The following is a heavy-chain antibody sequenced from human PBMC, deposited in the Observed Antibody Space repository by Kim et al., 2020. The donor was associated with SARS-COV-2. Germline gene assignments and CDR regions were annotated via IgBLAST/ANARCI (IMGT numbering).Heavy chain of an antibody. V-gene: IGHV4-4*08. CDR3: ARDMPGIAVAGTWFDP. J-gene: IGHJ5*02. Sequence: SLNSRVTIAVDTSKNQFSLKLSSVTAADTAVYYCARDMPGIAVAGTWFDPWGQGTLVTVSS. D-gene: IGHD6-19*01.